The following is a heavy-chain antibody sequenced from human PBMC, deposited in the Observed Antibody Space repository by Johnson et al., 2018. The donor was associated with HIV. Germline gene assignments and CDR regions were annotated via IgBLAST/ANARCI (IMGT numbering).Heavy chain of an antibody. CDR2: ISYDGSNK. Sequence: QEQLVESGGGVVQPGRSLRLSCAASGFTFSSYAMHWVRQAPGKGLEWVAVISYDGSNKYYADSVKGRFTISRDNSKNTLYLQMNSLRAEDTAVYYCARDIFVVPAAGYNFWSGYSLGAFDIWGQGTMVTVSS. CDR3: ARDIFVVPAAGYNFWSGYSLGAFDI. J-gene: IGHJ3*02. D-gene: IGHD3-3*01. CDR1: GFTFSSYA. V-gene: IGHV3-30-3*01.